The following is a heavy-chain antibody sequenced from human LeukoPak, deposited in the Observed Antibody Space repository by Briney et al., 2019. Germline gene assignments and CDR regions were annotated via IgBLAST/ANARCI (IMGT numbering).Heavy chain of an antibody. CDR2: INWNSDNI. CDR3: ARASYYYDTTGLGAVDI. Sequence: TGGPLNFPWEALDSPFMIHAISWVRQPPGRGMGWVSGINWNSDNIGYADSVKGRFTISRDDAKNSLFLQMNSLRAEDTALYYCARASYYYDTTGLGAVDIWGQGTMVTVSS. J-gene: IGHJ3*02. D-gene: IGHD3-22*01. V-gene: IGHV3-9*01. CDR1: DSPFMIHA.